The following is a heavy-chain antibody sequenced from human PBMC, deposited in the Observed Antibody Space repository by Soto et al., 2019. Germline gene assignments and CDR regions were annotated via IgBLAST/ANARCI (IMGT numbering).Heavy chain of an antibody. Sequence: QVQLVQSGAEVKKPGSSVKVSCKASGGTFDTYNINWVRQAPGQGLEWMGGILPIFGTTNYAQRFQGRVTITADYSTSTAYMELSSLRSEDTAVYYCARDETGHSYYFYYGMDVWGTGRTVTV. CDR3: ARDETGHSYYFYYGMDV. CDR1: GGTFDTYN. D-gene: IGHD3-9*01. J-gene: IGHJ6*04. V-gene: IGHV1-69*01. CDR2: ILPIFGTT.